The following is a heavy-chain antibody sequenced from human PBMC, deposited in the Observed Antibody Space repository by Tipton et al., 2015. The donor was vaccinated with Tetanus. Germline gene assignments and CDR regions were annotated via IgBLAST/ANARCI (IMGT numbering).Heavy chain of an antibody. CDR2: ITPIFGTT. Sequence: QSGPEVKKPGSSVKVSCKASGGTFTNYALSWVRQAPGQGLEWVGGITPIFGTTNSAPKFQGRVTIPADESTNTAYMELSSLRSEGTAVYYCARAPSHISRAYDYWGQGTQITVSP. CDR3: ARAPSHISRAYDY. CDR1: GGTFTNYA. J-gene: IGHJ4*02. D-gene: IGHD2-21*01. V-gene: IGHV1-69*01.